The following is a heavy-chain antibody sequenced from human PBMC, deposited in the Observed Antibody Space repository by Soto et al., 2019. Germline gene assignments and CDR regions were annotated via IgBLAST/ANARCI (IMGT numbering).Heavy chain of an antibody. CDR2: IHPSGDT. V-gene: IGHV1-46*01. D-gene: IGHD2-15*01. CDR1: GYKFTTYF. Sequence: ASVKVSCKASGYKFTTYFIHWVRQAPGQGLEWMGMIHPSGDTGYAQKFRGRVTMTIDTSTTTAYMELRNLTSEDTAVYFSARGYCTTSPCSGDFQFGGQGTLVTVSS. J-gene: IGHJ1*01. CDR3: ARGYCTTSPCSGDFQF.